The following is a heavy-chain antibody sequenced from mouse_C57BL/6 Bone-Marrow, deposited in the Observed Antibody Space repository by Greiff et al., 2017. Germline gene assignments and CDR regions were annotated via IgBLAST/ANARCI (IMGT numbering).Heavy chain of an antibody. CDR3: ARDGCDAWFGY. V-gene: IGHV1-84*01. CDR1: GYTFTGYY. J-gene: IGHJ3*01. CDR2: IDPGSGNT. Sequence: QVQLQQPGPELVKPGASVKMSCKASGYTFTGYYMHWVKQRPGPGLEWIGWIDPGSGNTKYNEKFKGKATLTVDTPASTAYMPLSSLTSEDSAVDYCARDGCDAWFGYWGQGTTVTVSA. D-gene: IGHD2-2*01.